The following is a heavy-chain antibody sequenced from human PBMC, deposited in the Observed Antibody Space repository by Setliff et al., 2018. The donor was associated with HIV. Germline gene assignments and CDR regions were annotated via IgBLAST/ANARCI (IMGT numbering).Heavy chain of an antibody. CDR3: ARISVASRYNSDMDV. J-gene: IGHJ6*03. D-gene: IGHD5-12*01. V-gene: IGHV3-30*02. CDR2: IRSDETNK. CDR1: GFTFSSNW. Sequence: GGSLRLSCAASGFTFSSNWLSWVRQAPGKGLEWVAFIRSDETNKYYSDSVKGRFTISRDTSKNTLFLQINSLRPEDTAVYYCARISVASRYNSDMDVWGKGTTVTVSS.